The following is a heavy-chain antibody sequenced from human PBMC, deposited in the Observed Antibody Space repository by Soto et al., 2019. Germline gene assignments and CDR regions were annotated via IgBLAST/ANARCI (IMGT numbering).Heavy chain of an antibody. V-gene: IGHV1-18*01. J-gene: IGHJ5*02. CDR1: GYTSTSYG. CDR2: ISAYNGNT. CDR3: ARDRYYYGSGSYYISWFDP. Sequence: GASVKVSCKASGYTSTSYGISWVRQAPGQGLEWMGWISAYNGNTNYAQKLQGRVTMTTDTSTSTAYMELRGLRSDDTAVYYCARDRYYYGSGSYYISWFDPWGQGTLVTVSS. D-gene: IGHD3-10*01.